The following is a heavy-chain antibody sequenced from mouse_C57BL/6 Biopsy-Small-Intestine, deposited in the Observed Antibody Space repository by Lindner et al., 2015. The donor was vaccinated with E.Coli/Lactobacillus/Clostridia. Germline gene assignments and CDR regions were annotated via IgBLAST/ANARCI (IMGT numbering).Heavy chain of an antibody. V-gene: IGHV1-82*01. CDR1: GYAFSSSW. D-gene: IGHD1-1*01. Sequence: VQLQESGPELVKPGASVKISCKASGYAFSSSWMNWVKQRPGKGLEWIGRIYPGDGDTNYNGKFKGKATLTADKSSSTAYMQLSSLTSEDSAVYFCARWPSLLRDYAMDYWGQGTSVTVSS. CDR3: ARWPSLLRDYAMDY. J-gene: IGHJ4*01. CDR2: IYPGDGDT.